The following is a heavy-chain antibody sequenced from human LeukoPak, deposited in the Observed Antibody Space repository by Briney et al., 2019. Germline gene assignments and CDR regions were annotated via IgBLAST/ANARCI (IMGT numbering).Heavy chain of an antibody. CDR1: GGSISSHY. V-gene: IGHV4-59*11. CDR2: ISNSGST. CDR3: GRDALVGYFSYYYIDV. D-gene: IGHD2-15*01. Sequence: SETLSLTCTVSGGSISSHYWTWIRQSPVKGLEWIGDISNSGSTSYNPSLKSRVTISIDTPKNQFSLKLSSVTAADTAVYYCGRDALVGYFSYYYIDVWGKGTTVTVSS. J-gene: IGHJ6*03.